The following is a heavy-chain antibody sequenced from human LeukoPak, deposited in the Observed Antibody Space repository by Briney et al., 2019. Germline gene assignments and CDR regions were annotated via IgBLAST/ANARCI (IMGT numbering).Heavy chain of an antibody. CDR3: VRDPSSVASGYYFDQ. D-gene: IGHD6-19*01. Sequence: KSGGSLRLSCAASGFTFSNAWMTWVRQAPGKGLEWVSSVSPSSGYIYYADSVKGRFAITRDNAENSVYLQMNSLRPEDTAVYYCVRDPSSVASGYYFDQWGQGTRVIVSS. CDR2: VSPSSGYI. CDR1: GFTFSNAW. V-gene: IGHV3-21*01. J-gene: IGHJ4*02.